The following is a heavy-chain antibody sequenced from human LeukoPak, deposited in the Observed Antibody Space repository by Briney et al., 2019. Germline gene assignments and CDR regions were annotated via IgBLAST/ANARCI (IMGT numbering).Heavy chain of an antibody. D-gene: IGHD6-13*01. CDR2: IRYDGSNK. J-gene: IGHJ3*02. V-gene: IGHV3-30*02. Sequence: GGSLRLSCAASGFTFSSYGMHWVRQAPGKGLEWVAFIRYDGSNKYYADSVKGRFTISRDNSKNTLSLQMNSLRAEDTAVYYCAKDLDSSSWYGGSAFDIWGQGTMVTVSS. CDR3: AKDLDSSSWYGGSAFDI. CDR1: GFTFSSYG.